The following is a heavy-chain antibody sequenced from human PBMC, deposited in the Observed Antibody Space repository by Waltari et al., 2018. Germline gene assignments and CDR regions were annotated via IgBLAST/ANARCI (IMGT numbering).Heavy chain of an antibody. D-gene: IGHD3-3*01. CDR3: ATRLRFLAAGYFQH. CDR1: GGSFSGYY. Sequence: QVQLQQWGAGLLKPLETLSLTCAVYGGSFSGYYWSWIRQPPGKGLEWIGEINHSGSTNYNPSLKSRVTISVDTSKNQFSLKLSSVTAADTAVYYCATRLRFLAAGYFQHWGQGTLVTVSS. J-gene: IGHJ1*01. V-gene: IGHV4-34*01. CDR2: INHSGST.